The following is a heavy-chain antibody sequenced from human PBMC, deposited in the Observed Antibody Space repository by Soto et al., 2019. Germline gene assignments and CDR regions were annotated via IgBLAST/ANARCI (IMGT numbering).Heavy chain of an antibody. V-gene: IGHV1-69*01. D-gene: IGHD1-26*01. J-gene: IGHJ4*02. Sequence: QVQLVQSGAEVKKPGSSVKVSCKASGCTFSTYAISWVRQAPGQGLEWMGGIIPIFGTANYAQKFQGRVTITADESTSTAYMELSSLGSEDTAGYYCAADVGASARTFDYWGQGTLVTVSS. CDR2: IIPIFGTA. CDR1: GCTFSTYA. CDR3: AADVGASARTFDY.